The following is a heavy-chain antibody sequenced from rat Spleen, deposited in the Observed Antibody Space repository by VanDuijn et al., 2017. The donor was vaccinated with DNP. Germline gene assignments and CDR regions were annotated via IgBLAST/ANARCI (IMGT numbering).Heavy chain of an antibody. CDR1: GFTFSNYD. J-gene: IGHJ3*01. D-gene: IGHD1-2*01. V-gene: IGHV5S23*01. Sequence: EVQLVESGGGLVQPGRSLKLSCAASGFTFSNYDMAWVRQAPTKSLEWVASITDSGGSTYYRDSVKGRFTISRDNAKRNLYLQMDSLRSEDTATYYCVRHEDSSSHIYGFAYWGQGTLVTVSS. CDR2: ITDSGGST. CDR3: VRHEDSSSHIYGFAY.